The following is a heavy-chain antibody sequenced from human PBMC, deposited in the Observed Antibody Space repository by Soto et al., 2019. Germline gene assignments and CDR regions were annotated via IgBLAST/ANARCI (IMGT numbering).Heavy chain of an antibody. CDR3: ATLTVFVLENWFDP. CDR1: GYTLTELS. V-gene: IGHV1-24*01. CDR2: FDPEDGET. J-gene: IGHJ5*02. Sequence: AAGRVSCEVSGYTLTELSMHWVRQAPGKGLEWMGGFDPEDGETIYAQKFQGRVTMTEDTSTDTAYMELSSLRSEDTAVYYCATLTVFVLENWFDPWGQGTLVTVSS. D-gene: IGHD1-20*01.